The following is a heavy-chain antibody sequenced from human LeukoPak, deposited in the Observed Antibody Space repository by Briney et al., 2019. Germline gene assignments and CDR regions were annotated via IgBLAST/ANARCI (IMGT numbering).Heavy chain of an antibody. Sequence: GGSLRLSCAASGFTFSSYAMSWVRQAPGKGLEWVSAISGSGGSTDYADSVKGRFTISRDNSKNTLYLQMNSLRAEDTAVYYCARAIDYSDSSGIDYWGQGTLVTVSS. CDR2: ISGSGGST. CDR1: GFTFSSYA. V-gene: IGHV3-23*01. D-gene: IGHD3-22*01. J-gene: IGHJ4*02. CDR3: ARAIDYSDSSGIDY.